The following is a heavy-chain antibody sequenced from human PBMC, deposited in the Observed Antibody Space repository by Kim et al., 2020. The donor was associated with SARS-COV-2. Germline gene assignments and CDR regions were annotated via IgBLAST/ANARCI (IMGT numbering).Heavy chain of an antibody. CDR3: ARGYGSGSPYGMDV. V-gene: IGHV4-30-2*01. D-gene: IGHD3-10*01. CDR1: GGSISSGGYS. J-gene: IGHJ6*02. Sequence: SETLSLTCAVSGGSISSGGYSWSWIRQPPGKGLEWIGYIYYSGSTYYNPSLKSRVTISVDRSKNQFSLKLSSVIAADTAVYYCARGYGSGSPYGMDVWGQGTTVTVSS. CDR2: IYYSGST.